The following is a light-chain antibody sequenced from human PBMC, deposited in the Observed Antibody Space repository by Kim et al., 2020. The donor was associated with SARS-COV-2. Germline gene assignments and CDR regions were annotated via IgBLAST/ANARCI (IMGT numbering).Light chain of an antibody. CDR3: SSYTRTNTVI. J-gene: IGLJ2*01. V-gene: IGLV2-14*03. Sequence: QSALTQPASVSGSPGQSITISCTGTSSAVHNYNFVSWYQQHPGKAPKLMIHDVNNRPSGVSNRFSGSTSGDTASLTISGLQAEDEADYYCSSYTRTNTVIFGGGTQLTVL. CDR1: SSAVHNYNF. CDR2: DVN.